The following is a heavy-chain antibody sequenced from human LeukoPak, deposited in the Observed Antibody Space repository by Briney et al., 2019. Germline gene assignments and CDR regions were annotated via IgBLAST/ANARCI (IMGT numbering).Heavy chain of an antibody. V-gene: IGHV4-30-2*01. D-gene: IGHD3-16*02. J-gene: IGHJ5*02. CDR2: IYHSGST. CDR3: ARDGPGSSSYTAAWFDP. CDR1: GGSISSGGYY. Sequence: PSETLSLTCTVSGGSISSGGYYWSWIRQPPGKGLEWIGYIYHSGSTYYNPSLKSRVTISVDRSKNQFSLKLSSVTAADTAVYYCARDGPGSSSYTAAWFDPWGQGTLVTVSS.